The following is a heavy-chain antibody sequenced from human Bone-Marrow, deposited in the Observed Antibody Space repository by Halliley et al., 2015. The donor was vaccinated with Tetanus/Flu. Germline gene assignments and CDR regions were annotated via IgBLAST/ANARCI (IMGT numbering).Heavy chain of an antibody. CDR3: ARESVFCGGDCYDDASDI. CDR1: GFSFSSYG. J-gene: IGHJ3*02. V-gene: IGHV3-7*03. CDR2: IKQDGSDK. Sequence: SGFSFSSYGTQWVRQAPGKGLEWVANIKQDGSDKYYVDSVKGRFTISRDNAKNSLYLQMNSLRVEDTAIYYCARESVFCGGDCYDDASDIWGQGTMVTVSS. D-gene: IGHD2-21*02.